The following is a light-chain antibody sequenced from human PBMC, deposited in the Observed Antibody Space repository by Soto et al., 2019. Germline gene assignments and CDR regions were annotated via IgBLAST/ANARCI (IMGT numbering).Light chain of an antibody. CDR1: QTVNSDF. V-gene: IGKV3D-20*02. Sequence: EIVLTQSPATLSLSPGESATLSCRASQTVNSDFLAWYQQKPGQAPRLLIFGASSRVPGIPERFSGRGSGTDYTLSISRLEPEDFAVYFCQQCINVPFTFGPGTHLEIK. CDR3: QQCINVPFT. J-gene: IGKJ2*01. CDR2: GAS.